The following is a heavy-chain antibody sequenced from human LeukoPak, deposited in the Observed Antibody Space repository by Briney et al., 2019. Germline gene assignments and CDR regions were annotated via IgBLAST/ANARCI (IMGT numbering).Heavy chain of an antibody. CDR1: GFTFSSYA. CDR3: AKAWGSGWYLDY. Sequence: GGSLRLSCAASGFTFSSYAMSWVRQAPGKGLEWVSGISGSGGSTYNAASVKGRFTISRDNSKNTLYLQMNSLRADDTAVYYCAKAWGSGWYLDYWGQGTLVTVSS. D-gene: IGHD6-19*01. CDR2: ISGSGGST. J-gene: IGHJ4*02. V-gene: IGHV3-23*01.